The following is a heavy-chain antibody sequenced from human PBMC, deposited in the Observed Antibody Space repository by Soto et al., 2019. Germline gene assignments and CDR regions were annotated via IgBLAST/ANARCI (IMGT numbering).Heavy chain of an antibody. CDR1: GDSVSSNSAA. CDR3: ARDIFNWNYPIAPSDASDI. V-gene: IGHV6-1*01. D-gene: IGHD1-7*01. J-gene: IGHJ3*02. CDR2: TYYRSKWYN. Sequence: SQTLSLTCAISGDSVSSNSAAWNWIRQSPSRGLEWLGRTYYRSKWYNDYAVSVKSRITINPDTSKNQFSLQLNSVTPEDTAVYYCARDIFNWNYPIAPSDASDIWGQGTMVTVSS.